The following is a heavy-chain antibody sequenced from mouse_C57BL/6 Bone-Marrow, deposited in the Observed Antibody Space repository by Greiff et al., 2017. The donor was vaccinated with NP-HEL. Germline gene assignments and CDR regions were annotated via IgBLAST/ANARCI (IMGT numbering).Heavy chain of an antibody. D-gene: IGHD1-1*01. CDR3: ARIGNYYCSSLDFGY. J-gene: IGHJ2*01. Sequence: QVTLKESGPGILQSSQTLSLTCSFSGFSLSTSGMGVSWIRQPSGMGLEWLAHIYWDDDKRYNPSLKSRLTISTDTSRNQVFLKITSVDTADTSTYYCARIGNYYCSSLDFGYWGQGTTLTVSS. V-gene: IGHV8-12*01. CDR1: GFSLSTSGMG. CDR2: IYWDDDK.